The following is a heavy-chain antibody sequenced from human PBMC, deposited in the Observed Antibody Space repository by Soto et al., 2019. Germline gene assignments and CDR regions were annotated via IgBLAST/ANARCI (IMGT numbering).Heavy chain of an antibody. V-gene: IGHV1-8*01. CDR1: GYTFTSYD. J-gene: IGHJ4*02. CDR3: ARGQGYSIPFDY. D-gene: IGHD4-4*01. CDR2: MNPNSGNT. Sequence: ASVKVSCKASGYTFTSYDINSVRQATGQGLEWMGWMNPNSGNTGYAQKFQGRVTMTRNTSISTAYMELSSLRSEDTAVYYCARGQGYSIPFDYWGQGTLVTVSS.